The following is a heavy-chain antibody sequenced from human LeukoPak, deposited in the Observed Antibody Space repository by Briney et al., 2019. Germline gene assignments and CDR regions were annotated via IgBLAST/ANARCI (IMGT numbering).Heavy chain of an antibody. CDR1: GYTFTNYG. CDR3: ARVGVYCSSTSCHDY. J-gene: IGHJ4*02. D-gene: IGHD2-2*01. CDR2: ISAYNGNT. Sequence: GASVKVSCKASGYTFTNYGISWVRRAPGQGLEWMGWISAYNGNTDFPQKFQGRITMTTDTSTSTSYMELRSLRSDDTAVYYCARVGVYCSSTSCHDYWGQGTLVTVSS. V-gene: IGHV1-18*01.